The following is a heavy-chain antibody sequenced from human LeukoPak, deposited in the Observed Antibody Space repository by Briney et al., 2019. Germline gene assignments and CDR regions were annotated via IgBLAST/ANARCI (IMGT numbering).Heavy chain of an antibody. CDR2: IDYSGST. V-gene: IGHV4-59*01. CDR3: ARTGYDLSWYYNYYMDV. D-gene: IGHD5-12*01. Sequence: SQTLSLTCTVSSGSISSYYWSWLRQPPGKGLEWSGYIDYSGSTSHNTPLKSRVTISVDTSNNQISLKLSSVNAADTAVYHCARTGYDLSWYYNYYMDVWGKGTTVTVSS. CDR1: SGSISSYY. J-gene: IGHJ6*03.